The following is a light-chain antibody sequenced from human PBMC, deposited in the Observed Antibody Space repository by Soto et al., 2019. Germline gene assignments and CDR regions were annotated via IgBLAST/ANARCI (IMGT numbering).Light chain of an antibody. CDR3: QQYNSYS. CDR2: HAS. CDR1: QTISSW. J-gene: IGKJ1*01. Sequence: EIQMTQAPSTLSGSVGARVTINCRASQTISSWLAWYQQKPGTAPKVLIYHASNLQSGVPSRFSGTGSGTEFTLTISSLQPDDFATYYCQQYNSYSFGQGTKVDIK. V-gene: IGKV1-5*01.